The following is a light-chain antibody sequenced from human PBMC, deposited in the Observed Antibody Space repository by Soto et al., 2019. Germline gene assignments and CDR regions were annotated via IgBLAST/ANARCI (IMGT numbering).Light chain of an antibody. CDR1: SSDVGGYNY. V-gene: IGLV2-11*01. J-gene: IGLJ3*02. CDR3: CSYAADNWV. Sequence: QSALTQPRSVSGSPGQSVTISCTGTSSDVGGYNYVSWYEQHPGKAPKLVVYDVSKRPSGVPDRFSGSKSGNTASLTISGLQAEDEADYSCCSYAADNWVFGGGTKLTVL. CDR2: DVS.